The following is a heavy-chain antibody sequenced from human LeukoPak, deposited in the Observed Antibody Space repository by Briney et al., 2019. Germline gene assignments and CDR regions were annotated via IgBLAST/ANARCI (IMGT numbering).Heavy chain of an antibody. CDR2: INPSGGST. CDR3: AREPGDDYLDY. J-gene: IGHJ4*02. D-gene: IGHD3-10*01. CDR1: GYTFTSYY. Sequence: ASVKVSCKASGYTFTSYYMHWVRQAPGQGLEWMGIINPSGGSTSYAQKFQGRVTMTRDTSTSTVYMELSSLRSEDTAAYYCAREPGDDYLDYWGQGTLVTVSS. V-gene: IGHV1-46*01.